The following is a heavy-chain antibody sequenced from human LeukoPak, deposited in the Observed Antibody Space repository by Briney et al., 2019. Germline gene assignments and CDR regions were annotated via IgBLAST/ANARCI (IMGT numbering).Heavy chain of an antibody. V-gene: IGHV1-3*01. CDR1: GYTFTSYA. D-gene: IGHD3-10*01. Sequence: GASVQVSCQASGYTFTSYAMHWVRQAPGQRLEWMGWINAGNGNTKYSQKFQGRVTITRDTSASTAYMELSSLRSEDTAVYYCARDGELLWFGELSFWGQGTLVTVSS. CDR3: ARDGELLWFGELSF. CDR2: INAGNGNT. J-gene: IGHJ4*02.